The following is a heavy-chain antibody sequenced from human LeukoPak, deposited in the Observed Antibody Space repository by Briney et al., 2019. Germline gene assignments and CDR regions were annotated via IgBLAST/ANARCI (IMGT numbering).Heavy chain of an antibody. J-gene: IGHJ4*02. V-gene: IGHV6-1*01. D-gene: IGHD6-19*01. Sequence: SQTLSLTCAISGDSLSSNSAAWNWIRQSPSRGLEWLGRTYYRSKWYNDYAVSMKSRITINPDTSKDQFSLQLNSVTPEDTAVYYCARDAGSGWSSFDYWGQGTLVTVSS. CDR2: TYYRSKWYN. CDR1: GDSLSSNSAA. CDR3: ARDAGSGWSSFDY.